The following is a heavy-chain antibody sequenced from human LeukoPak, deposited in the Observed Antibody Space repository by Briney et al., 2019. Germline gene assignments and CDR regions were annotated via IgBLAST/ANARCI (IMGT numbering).Heavy chain of an antibody. CDR3: ARLFWGKYYFDY. CDR1: GGSISSSRYY. Sequence: SETLSLTCTVSGGSISSSRYYWGWIRQPPGKGLEWIGSIYHSGSTYYNPSLKSRVTISVDTSKNQFSLKLSSVTAADTAVYYCARLFWGKYYFDYWGQGTLVTVSS. CDR2: IYHSGST. D-gene: IGHD7-27*01. J-gene: IGHJ4*02. V-gene: IGHV4-39*07.